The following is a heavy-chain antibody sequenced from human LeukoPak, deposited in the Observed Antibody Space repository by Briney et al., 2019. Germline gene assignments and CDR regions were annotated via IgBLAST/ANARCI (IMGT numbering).Heavy chain of an antibody. V-gene: IGHV4-30-4*08. CDR1: GGSISSGDYY. J-gene: IGHJ4*02. CDR2: INHSGST. CDR3: ARGNFPFDY. Sequence: SQTLSLTCTVSGGSISSGDYYWSWIRQPPEKGLEWIGEINHSGSTNYNPSLKSRVTISVDTSKSQFSLKLSSMTAADTAVYYCARGNFPFDYWGQGTLVTVSS. D-gene: IGHD1-7*01.